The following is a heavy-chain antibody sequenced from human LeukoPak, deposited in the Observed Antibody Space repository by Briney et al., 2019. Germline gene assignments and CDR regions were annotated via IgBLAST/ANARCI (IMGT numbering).Heavy chain of an antibody. Sequence: SETLSLTCAVYGGSFSGYYWSWIRQPPGKGLEWIGEINHSGSTNYNPSLKSRVTISVDTSKNQFSLKLSSVTAADTAVYYCAMIDYGSGSYRDYWGQGTLVTVSS. D-gene: IGHD3-10*01. CDR3: AMIDYGSGSYRDY. J-gene: IGHJ4*02. CDR2: INHSGST. CDR1: GGSFSGYY. V-gene: IGHV4-34*01.